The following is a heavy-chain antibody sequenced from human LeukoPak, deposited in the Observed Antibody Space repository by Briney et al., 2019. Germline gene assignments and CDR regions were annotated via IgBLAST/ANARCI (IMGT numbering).Heavy chain of an antibody. D-gene: IGHD4-23*01. CDR2: ISRGGTT. V-gene: IGHV3-23*01. CDR3: ATRQTTVDYYDC. Sequence: GGSLRLSCVGSGFTFSTYAMNWARQAPGKGLEWVSAISRGGTTYYADSVKGRFSISRDNSKNTVYLQMNSLRAEDTAVYYCATRQTTVDYYDCWGQGTLVTVSS. J-gene: IGHJ4*02. CDR1: GFTFSTYA.